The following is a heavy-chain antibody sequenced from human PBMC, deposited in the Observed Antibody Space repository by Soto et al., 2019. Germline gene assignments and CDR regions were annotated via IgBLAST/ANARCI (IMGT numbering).Heavy chain of an antibody. J-gene: IGHJ3*02. CDR1: GGSISSYY. Sequence: SETLSLTCTVSGGSISSYYWSWIRQPPGKGLEWIGYIYYSGGTNYNPSLKSRVTISVDTSKNQFSLKLSSVTAADTAVYYCARDLRVHAFDIWGQGTMVTVSS. V-gene: IGHV4-59*01. CDR3: ARDLRVHAFDI. CDR2: IYYSGGT.